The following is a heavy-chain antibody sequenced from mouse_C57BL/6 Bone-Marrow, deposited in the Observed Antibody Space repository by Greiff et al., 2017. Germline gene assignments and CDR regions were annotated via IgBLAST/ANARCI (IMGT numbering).Heavy chain of an antibody. CDR3: ARYDYYGSSPRAMDY. CDR2: IYPSDSET. CDR1: GYTFTSYW. J-gene: IGHJ4*01. Sequence: QVQLQQPGAELVRPGSSVKLSCKASGYTFTSYWMDWVKQRPGQGLEWIGNIYPSDSETHYNQKFKDKATLTVDKSSSTAYMQLSSLTSEDSAVYDCARYDYYGSSPRAMDYWGQGTSVTVSS. V-gene: IGHV1-61*01. D-gene: IGHD1-1*01.